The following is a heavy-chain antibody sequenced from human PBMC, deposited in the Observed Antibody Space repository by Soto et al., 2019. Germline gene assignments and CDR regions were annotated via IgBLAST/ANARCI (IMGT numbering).Heavy chain of an antibody. D-gene: IGHD1-26*01. J-gene: IGHJ2*01. CDR1: GGTFSSYA. Sequence: SVKVSCKASGGTFSSYAISWVRQAPGQGLEWMGGIIPIFGTANYAQKLQGRVTINADKSTSTDYMELTSLRSEETAVYYCARLLLLGGANDDWYFELWGRGTLVTVSS. V-gene: IGHV1-69*06. CDR2: IIPIFGTA. CDR3: ARLLLLGGANDDWYFEL.